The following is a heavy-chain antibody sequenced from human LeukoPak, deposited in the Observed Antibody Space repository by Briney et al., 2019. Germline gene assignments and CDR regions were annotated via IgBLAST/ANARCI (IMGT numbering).Heavy chain of an antibody. Sequence: GGSLRLSCAASGFAFSSYAMNWVRQAPGKGLEWVSSITSTRSYTYYADSVKGRFTISRDNAKNSLYLQMDSLRAEDTAVYYCARDDGGYCSSSSCYLGWFDPWGQGTLVTVSS. J-gene: IGHJ5*02. V-gene: IGHV3-21*01. CDR1: GFAFSSYA. D-gene: IGHD2-2*03. CDR2: ITSTRSYT. CDR3: ARDDGGYCSSSSCYLGWFDP.